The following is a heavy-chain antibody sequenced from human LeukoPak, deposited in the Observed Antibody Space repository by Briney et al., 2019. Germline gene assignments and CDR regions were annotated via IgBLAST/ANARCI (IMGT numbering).Heavy chain of an antibody. J-gene: IGHJ5*02. CDR2: INHSGST. V-gene: IGHV4-34*01. CDR1: GGSFSGYY. CDR3: ARGPTHGSGSYRRTSLVMPASGNWFDP. D-gene: IGHD3-10*01. Sequence: SETLSLTCAVYGGSFSGYYWSWIRQPPGKGLEWIGEINHSGSTNYNPSLKSRVTISVDTSKNQFSLKLSSVTAADTAVYYCARGPTHGSGSYRRTSLVMPASGNWFDPWGQGTLVTVSS.